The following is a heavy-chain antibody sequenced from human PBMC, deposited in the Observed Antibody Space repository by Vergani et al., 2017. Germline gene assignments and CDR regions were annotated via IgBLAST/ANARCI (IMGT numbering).Heavy chain of an antibody. CDR2: ISYDGSNK. J-gene: IGHJ4*02. CDR3: AKETTRGRAWIQLWQIDY. D-gene: IGHD5-18*01. Sequence: QVQLVESGGGVVQPGRSLRLSCAASGFTFSSYAMHWVRQAPGKGLEWVAVISYDGSNKYYADSVKGRFTISRDNSKNTLYLQMNSLRAEDTAVYYCAKETTRGRAWIQLWQIDYWGQGTLVTVSS. CDR1: GFTFSSYA. V-gene: IGHV3-30-3*01.